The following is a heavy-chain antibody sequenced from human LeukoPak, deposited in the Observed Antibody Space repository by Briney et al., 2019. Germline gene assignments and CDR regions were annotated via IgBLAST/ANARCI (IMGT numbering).Heavy chain of an antibody. J-gene: IGHJ4*02. D-gene: IGHD3-9*01. CDR1: GYSFTAYY. V-gene: IGHV1-2*02. Sequence: ASVKVSCKASGYSFTAYYMHWVRQAPGQGLEWMGWINPNSGGTNYAQKFQGRVTMTRDTSITTAYMEVSRLRSDDTALYYCARSPHILTGENFDYWGQGTQVTVSS. CDR2: INPNSGGT. CDR3: ARSPHILTGENFDY.